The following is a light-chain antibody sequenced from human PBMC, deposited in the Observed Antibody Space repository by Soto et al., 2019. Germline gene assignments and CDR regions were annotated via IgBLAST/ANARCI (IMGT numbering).Light chain of an antibody. CDR3: TSYTSSSTLNVV. J-gene: IGLJ2*01. Sequence: QSALTQPASVSGSPGQSITISCTGTSSDVGGYNFVSWYQQHPGKAPKLMIYDVSRRPSGVSNRFSGSKSGNTASLTISGLQAEDEADYYCTSYTSSSTLNVVLGGGTKLTVL. CDR2: DVS. V-gene: IGLV2-14*03. CDR1: SSDVGGYNF.